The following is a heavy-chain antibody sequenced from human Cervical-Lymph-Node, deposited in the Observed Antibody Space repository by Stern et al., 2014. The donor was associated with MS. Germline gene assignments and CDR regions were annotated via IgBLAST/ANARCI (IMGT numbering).Heavy chain of an antibody. D-gene: IGHD6-6*01. Sequence: EVQLVESGGGLVQPGRSLRLSCAASGFTFDDYAMHWGRQAPGEGLEWVSGISGNGGKTDYADSVKGRFTISRDNAKNSLYLQMDSLRAEDTALYYCAKDMRGGSSYAMDVWGQGTTVTVSS. CDR3: AKDMRGGSSYAMDV. CDR2: ISGNGGKT. J-gene: IGHJ6*02. CDR1: GFTFDDYA. V-gene: IGHV3-9*01.